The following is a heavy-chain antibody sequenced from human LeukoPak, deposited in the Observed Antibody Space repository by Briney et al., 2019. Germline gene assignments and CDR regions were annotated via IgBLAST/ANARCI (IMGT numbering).Heavy chain of an antibody. Sequence: GGSLRLSCAASGFTFSNYAMHWVRQVPGKGLEWVALISHDGSKKNYADSVKGRFTLSRDNSKNTLYLQMNSLRAEDTAVYYCARVGNESYWGQGALVTVSS. CDR1: GFTFSNYA. CDR3: ARVGNESY. V-gene: IGHV3-30*03. CDR2: ISHDGSKK. J-gene: IGHJ4*02. D-gene: IGHD1-1*01.